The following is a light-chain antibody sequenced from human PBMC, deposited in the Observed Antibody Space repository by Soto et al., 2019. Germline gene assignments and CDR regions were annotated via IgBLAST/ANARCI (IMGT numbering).Light chain of an antibody. CDR3: QQYGSSPYT. Sequence: EIVLTQSPGTLSLSPGERATLSCRASQSVSGSSLAWYQQKPGQAPWLLIYGASSRATGIPDRFSGSGSGTDFTLTISRLEPEDFAVYYCQQYGSSPYTFGQGAKLEIK. CDR2: GAS. J-gene: IGKJ2*01. CDR1: QSVSGSS. V-gene: IGKV3-20*01.